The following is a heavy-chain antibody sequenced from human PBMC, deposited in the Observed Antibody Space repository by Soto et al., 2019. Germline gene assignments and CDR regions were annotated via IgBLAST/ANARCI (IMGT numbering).Heavy chain of an antibody. CDR1: GFTFSSYA. CDR2: ISGSGGST. D-gene: IGHD3-22*01. CDR3: AKSYYYDSSGYYHITHDY. Sequence: GGSLRLSCAASGFTFSSYAMSWVRQAPGKGLEWVSAISGSGGSTYYADSVKGRFTISRDNSKNTLYLQMNSLRAEDTAVYYCAKSYYYDSSGYYHITHDYWGQGTLVTVSS. J-gene: IGHJ4*02. V-gene: IGHV3-23*01.